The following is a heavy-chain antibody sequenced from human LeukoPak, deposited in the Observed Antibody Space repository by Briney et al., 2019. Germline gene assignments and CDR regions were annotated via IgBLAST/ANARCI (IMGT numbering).Heavy chain of an antibody. CDR2: IYYSGST. D-gene: IGHD6-13*01. CDR3: ARRRQQGSSYYFDY. J-gene: IGHJ4*02. CDR1: GGSISSGGYY. V-gene: IGHV4-31*03. Sequence: PSETLSLTCTVSGGSISSGGYYWSWIRQHPGKGLEWIGYIYYSGSTYCNPSLKSRVTISVDTSKNQFSLKLSSVTAADTAVYYCARRRQQGSSYYFDYWGQGTLVTVSS.